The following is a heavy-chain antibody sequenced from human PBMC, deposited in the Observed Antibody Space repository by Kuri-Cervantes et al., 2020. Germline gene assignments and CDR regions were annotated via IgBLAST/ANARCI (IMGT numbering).Heavy chain of an antibody. D-gene: IGHD2-15*01. CDR2: ISYDGSNK. CDR1: GFTFNSYA. Sequence: GGSLRLSCAASGFTFNSYAMHWVRQAPGKGLEWVAVISYDGSNKYYADSVKGRFTISRDNAKNSLYLQMNSLRDEDTAVYYCARDRSGHYYYGMDVWGQGTTVTVSS. CDR3: ARDRSGHYYYGMDV. V-gene: IGHV3-30*07. J-gene: IGHJ6*02.